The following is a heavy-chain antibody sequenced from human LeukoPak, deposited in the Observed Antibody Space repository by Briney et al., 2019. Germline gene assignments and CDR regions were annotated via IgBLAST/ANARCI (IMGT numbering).Heavy chain of an antibody. CDR3: AKMVHSEQWLVPFDY. V-gene: IGHV3-23*01. Sequence: PGGSLRLSCAASVFTFSNFAMNWVRQAPGKGLEWVSTISGSGGSTYYADSVKGRFTISRDNSKNTLYLQMNSLRAEDTAVYYCAKMVHSEQWLVPFDYWGPGTLVTVSS. D-gene: IGHD6-19*01. CDR2: ISGSGGST. CDR1: VFTFSNFA. J-gene: IGHJ4*02.